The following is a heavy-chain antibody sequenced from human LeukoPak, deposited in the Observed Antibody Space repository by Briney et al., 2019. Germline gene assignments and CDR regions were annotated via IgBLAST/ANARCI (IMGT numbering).Heavy chain of an antibody. J-gene: IGHJ3*02. CDR3: ARDEGGLFGELSAAFDI. Sequence: PGGSLRLSCAASGFKFDDYGMNWVRQAPGKGLEWVSSISSSSSYIYYADSVKGRFTISRDNAKNSLYLQMNSLRAEDTAVYYCARDEGGLFGELSAAFDIWGQGTMVTVSS. CDR1: GFKFDDYG. V-gene: IGHV3-21*01. CDR2: ISSSSSYI. D-gene: IGHD3-10*02.